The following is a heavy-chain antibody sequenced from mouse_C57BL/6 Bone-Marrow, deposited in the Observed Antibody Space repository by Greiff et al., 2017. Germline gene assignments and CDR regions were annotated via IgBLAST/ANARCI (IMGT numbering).Heavy chain of an antibody. V-gene: IGHV1-9*01. J-gene: IGHJ3*01. Sequence: QVQLQQSGAELMKPGASVKLSCKATGYTFTGYWLEWVKQRPGHCLEWIGEILPGSGSTKYNEKFKGKATFTADPSSNTAYIQLSSLPTEDYAIYFCAIGNGNYEFAYWGQGTLVTVSA. CDR2: ILPGSGST. CDR3: AIGNGNYEFAY. CDR1: GYTFTGYW. D-gene: IGHD2-1*01.